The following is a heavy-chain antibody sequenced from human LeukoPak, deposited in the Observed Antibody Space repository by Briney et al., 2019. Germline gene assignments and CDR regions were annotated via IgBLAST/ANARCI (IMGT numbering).Heavy chain of an antibody. J-gene: IGHJ3*02. Sequence: ASVKVSCKASGYTFTSYGISWVRQAPGQGLEWMGWISTYNGNTNYAQKLQGRVTMTTDTSTSTAYMELRSLGSDDTAVYYCARGKIEMGAFDIWGPGTMVTVSS. V-gene: IGHV1-18*01. CDR3: ARGKIEMGAFDI. CDR1: GYTFTSYG. CDR2: ISTYNGNT. D-gene: IGHD5-24*01.